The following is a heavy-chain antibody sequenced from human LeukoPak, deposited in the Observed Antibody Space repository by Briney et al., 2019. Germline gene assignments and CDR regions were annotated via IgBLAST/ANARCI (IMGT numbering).Heavy chain of an antibody. Sequence: GGSLRLSCAASGFTFSTYWMSWVRQAPGKGLEWVSYISNSARTIFYADSVKGRFTISRDNAKKSLYLQMNSLRVEDTAVYYCARVYPTGYFYYMDVWGIGATVTVS. CDR3: ARVYPTGYFYYMDV. CDR2: ISNSARTI. V-gene: IGHV3-48*04. CDR1: GFTFSTYW. J-gene: IGHJ6*03. D-gene: IGHD1-1*01.